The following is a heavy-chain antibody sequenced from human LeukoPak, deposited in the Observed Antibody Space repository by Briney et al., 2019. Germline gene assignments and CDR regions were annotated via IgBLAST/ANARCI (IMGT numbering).Heavy chain of an antibody. V-gene: IGHV1-69*13. J-gene: IGHJ4*02. CDR3: AREGSVLLLFDY. D-gene: IGHD2-15*01. Sequence: GASVKVSCKASGGTFSSYAISWVRQAPGQGLEWMGGIIPIFGTANYAQKFQGRVTITADESTSTAYMELSSLRSEDTAVYYCAREGSVLLLFDYWGQGTLVTVSS. CDR1: GGTFSSYA. CDR2: IIPIFGTA.